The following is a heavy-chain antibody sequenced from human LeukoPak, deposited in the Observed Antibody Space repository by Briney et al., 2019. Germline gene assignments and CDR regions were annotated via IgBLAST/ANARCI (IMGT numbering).Heavy chain of an antibody. CDR1: GFSFGSYW. CDR3: ARDPGRGFDC. Sequence: GGSLRLSCAASGFSFGSYWMTWVRQAPGKGLEWVASIKEDGSERKYVDSVKGRFTISRDNSKNSLYLQMSSLRAEDTAVYSCARDPGRGFDCWGQGTRVSVSS. CDR2: IKEDGSER. D-gene: IGHD1-26*01. V-gene: IGHV3-7*01. J-gene: IGHJ4*02.